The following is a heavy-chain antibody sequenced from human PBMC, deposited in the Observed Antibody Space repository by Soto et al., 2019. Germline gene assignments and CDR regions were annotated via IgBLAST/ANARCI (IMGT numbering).Heavy chain of an antibody. V-gene: IGHV4-4*07. Sequence: SETLSLTCSVSGASVKLYYSRSHRQTACQGLEWPERVYSAEHVNYNPSLQSRVTMSLDTPKNQLSLKLSSVTAADTAVYYRARAHAYAICPPALQPWFDPWGHGARVTVSS. D-gene: IGHD2-2*01. CDR1: GASVKLYY. CDR2: VYSAEHV. CDR3: ARAHAYAICPPALQPWFDP. J-gene: IGHJ5*02.